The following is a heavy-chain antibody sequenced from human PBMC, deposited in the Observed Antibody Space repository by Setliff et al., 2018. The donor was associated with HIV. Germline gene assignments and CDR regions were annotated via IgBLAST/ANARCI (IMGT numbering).Heavy chain of an antibody. V-gene: IGHV4-61*02. CDR1: GDSISSGSYY. CDR3: ASGPYCSNGVCRSSVWYFDF. D-gene: IGHD2-8*01. J-gene: IGHJ4*02. CDR2: IYTTGTT. Sequence: PSETLSLTCSVSGDSISSGSYYGSWIRQPAGKGLEWIGRIYTTGTTDYNPSLKTRVCMSIDTSKNQFSLNLTSVTAADTAVYYCASGPYCSNGVCRSSVWYFDFWGQGTRVTVSS.